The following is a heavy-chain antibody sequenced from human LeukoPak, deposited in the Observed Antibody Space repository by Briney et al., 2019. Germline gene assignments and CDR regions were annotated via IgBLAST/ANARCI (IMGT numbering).Heavy chain of an antibody. CDR1: GFTFSSYS. CDR2: ITSSSSYI. D-gene: IGHD2-2*01. CDR3: ARGLSESSSSSMGY. J-gene: IGHJ4*02. Sequence: GGSLRLSCAASGFTFSSYSMNWVRQAPGKGLEWVSSITSSSSYIYYVDSVKGRFTISRDNAKNSLYLQMNSLRAEDTAVYYCARGLSESSSSSMGYWGQGTLVTVSS. V-gene: IGHV3-21*01.